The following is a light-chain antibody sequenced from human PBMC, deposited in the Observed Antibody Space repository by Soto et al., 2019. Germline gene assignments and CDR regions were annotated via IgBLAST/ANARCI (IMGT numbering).Light chain of an antibody. Sequence: ETMMTQSPATLSVSPGERVTLSCRASQSVASHFAWYQQRPGQAPRILIYDASTRATGIPARFSGSGSGTEFTLTITTLQPEDFAVYYCQQYNSWPLTFGPGTKVEIK. V-gene: IGKV3-15*01. CDR1: QSVASH. CDR3: QQYNSWPLT. J-gene: IGKJ3*01. CDR2: DAS.